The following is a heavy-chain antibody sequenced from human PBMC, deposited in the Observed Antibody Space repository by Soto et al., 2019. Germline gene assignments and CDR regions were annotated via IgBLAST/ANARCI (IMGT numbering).Heavy chain of an antibody. CDR2: IRSKANGGTT. J-gene: IGHJ4*02. CDR3: TRDRPSVAAAGTSTFDY. V-gene: IGHV3-49*03. D-gene: IGHD6-13*01. CDR1: GFTFGDYA. Sequence: GGSLRLSCTASGFTFGDYAMSWFRQAPGKGLEWVGFIRSKANGGTTEYAASVKGRFTISRDNSKRIANLQMNSLKTEDTAVYYCTRDRPSVAAAGTSTFDYWGQGTLVTVSS.